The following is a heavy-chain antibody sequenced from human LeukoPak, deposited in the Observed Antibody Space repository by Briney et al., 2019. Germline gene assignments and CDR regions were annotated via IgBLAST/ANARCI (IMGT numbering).Heavy chain of an antibody. J-gene: IGHJ4*02. CDR1: GFTFSSY. D-gene: IGHD2-8*01. CDR2: ISSTSSYI. CDR3: ARVGRGLYAFDY. V-gene: IGHV3-21*01. Sequence: PGGSLRLSCAASGFTFSSYMNWVRQAPGKGLEWVSSISSTSSYIYYADSVKGRFTISRDNAKNSLYLQMSSLRDEDTAVYYCARVGRGLYAFDYWGQGTLVTVSS.